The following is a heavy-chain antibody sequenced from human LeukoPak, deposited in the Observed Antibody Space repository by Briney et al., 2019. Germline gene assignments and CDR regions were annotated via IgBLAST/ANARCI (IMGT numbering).Heavy chain of an antibody. CDR3: AKGVTRYSSGWVDY. Sequence: PGGSLRLSCAASGFTSSSYAMSWVRQAPGKGLEWVSAISGSGGSTYYADSVKGRFTISRDNSKNTLYLQMNSLRAEDTAVYYCAKGVTRYSSGWVDYWGQGALVTVSS. D-gene: IGHD6-19*01. J-gene: IGHJ4*02. V-gene: IGHV3-23*01. CDR1: GFTSSSYA. CDR2: ISGSGGST.